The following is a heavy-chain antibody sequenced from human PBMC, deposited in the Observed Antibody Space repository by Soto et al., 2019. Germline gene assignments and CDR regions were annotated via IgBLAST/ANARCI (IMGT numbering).Heavy chain of an antibody. Sequence: EVHLVESGGGLVQPGRSLRLSCAASGFAFNNAWMSWVRQAPGKGLEWVGRIKSKTDGETTDYAAPVKGRFTISRDDSKNTLSLRMTNLKTGYTAVYYCTTDGVNRNYRINPEDNELDYWGQGTLVTVSS. D-gene: IGHD1-7*01. CDR1: GFAFNNAW. J-gene: IGHJ4*02. V-gene: IGHV3-15*01. CDR2: IKSKTDGETT. CDR3: TTDGVNRNYRINPEDNELDY.